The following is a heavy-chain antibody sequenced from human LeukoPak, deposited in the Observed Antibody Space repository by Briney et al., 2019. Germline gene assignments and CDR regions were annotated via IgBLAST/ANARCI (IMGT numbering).Heavy chain of an antibody. D-gene: IGHD3-16*02. CDR1: GGSISSYY. CDR2: IFYSGST. CDR3: ARVPAGVIGMKDAFDI. V-gene: IGHV4-59*12. Sequence: SGTLSLTCTVSGGSISSYYWSWIRQPPGKGLEWIGYIFYSGSTNYNPSLKSRVTISVDTSKNQFSLKLSSVTAADTAVYYCARVPAGVIGMKDAFDIWGQGTMVTVSS. J-gene: IGHJ3*02.